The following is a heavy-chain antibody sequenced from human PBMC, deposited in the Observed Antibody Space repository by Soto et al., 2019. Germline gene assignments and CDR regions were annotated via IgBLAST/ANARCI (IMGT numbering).Heavy chain of an antibody. J-gene: IGHJ6*02. CDR2: MNPNSGNT. CDR3: ARYCISTSCLKRVHYYYYGMDV. V-gene: IGHV1-8*01. D-gene: IGHD2-2*01. Sequence: QVQLVQSGAEVKKPGASVKVSCKASGYTFTSYDINWVRQATGQGLEWMGWMNPNSGNTGYAQKFQGRVTMTRNTSKGXXYXEXXSLRSEDTAVYYSARYCISTSCLKRVHYYYYGMDVWGQGTTVTVSS. CDR1: GYTFTSYD.